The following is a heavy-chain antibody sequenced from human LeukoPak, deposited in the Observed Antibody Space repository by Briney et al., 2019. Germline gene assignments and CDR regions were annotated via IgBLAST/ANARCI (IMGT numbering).Heavy chain of an antibody. V-gene: IGHV4-31*03. CDR2: IYYSGST. CDR3: ARRSDYDSSGYYFSRHFDY. D-gene: IGHD3-22*01. CDR1: GGSISSGGYY. Sequence: SQTLSLTCTVSGGSISSGGYYWSWIGQHPGKGLEWIGYIYYSGSTYYNPSLKSRVTISVDTSKNQFSLKLSSVTAADTAVYYCARRSDYDSSGYYFSRHFDYWGQGTLVTVSS. J-gene: IGHJ4*02.